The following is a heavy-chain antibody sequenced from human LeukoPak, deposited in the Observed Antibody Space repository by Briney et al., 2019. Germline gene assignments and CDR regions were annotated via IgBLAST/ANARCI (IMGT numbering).Heavy chain of an antibody. D-gene: IGHD5-18*01. J-gene: IGHJ4*02. CDR2: IIPILGVA. CDR1: GGTFSSYA. CDR3: AREPPGGGYGFFDY. V-gene: IGHV1-69*04. Sequence: SVKVSRKASGGTFSSYAISWVRQAPGQGLEWMGGIIPILGVANYAQKFQGRVTTTADKSTSTAYMELSNLRSEDTAVYYCAREPPGGGYGFFDYWGQGTLVTVSS.